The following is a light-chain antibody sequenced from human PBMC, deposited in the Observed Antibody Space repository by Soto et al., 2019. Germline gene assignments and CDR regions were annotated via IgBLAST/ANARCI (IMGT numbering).Light chain of an antibody. CDR3: QQRSNWPQIT. J-gene: IGKJ4*01. CDR1: QSVSKY. CDR2: DAS. V-gene: IGKV3-11*01. Sequence: EIVLTQSPATLSLSPGERATLSCRASQSVSKYLAWSQQIPGRAPRLLIHDASNKATGIPARFNGIGSGTDFSLTISSLEPEDFGVYYCQQRSNWPQITFGGGTKVEIK.